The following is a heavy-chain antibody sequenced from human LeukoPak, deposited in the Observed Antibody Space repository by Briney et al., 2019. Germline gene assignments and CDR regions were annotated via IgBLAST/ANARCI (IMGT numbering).Heavy chain of an antibody. J-gene: IGHJ4*02. CDR2: ISTSSNTI. CDR1: GFTFSSYT. CDR3: ARGPFTSGSFDY. Sequence: PGGSLRLSCAASGFTFSSYTMNWVRQAPGKGLEWVSSISTSSNTIYYVDSVKGRFTISRDNPKNSLYLQMNSLRAEDTAVYYCARGPFTSGSFDYWGQGTLVTVSS. V-gene: IGHV3-21*01. D-gene: IGHD6-19*01.